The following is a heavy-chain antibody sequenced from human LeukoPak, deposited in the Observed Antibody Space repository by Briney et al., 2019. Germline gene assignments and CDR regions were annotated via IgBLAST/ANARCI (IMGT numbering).Heavy chain of an antibody. CDR1: GFRFSGYW. D-gene: IGHD2-2*02. V-gene: IGHV3-74*01. Sequence: PGGSLRLSCAASGFRFSGYWMHWVRQAPGKGLVWVSLISSDGSRTTYADSVKGRFTISRDNAKNTLYLQMNSLTGEDTAVYYCVRESGYTYGAWGRGTLVTVSS. CDR3: VRESGYTYGA. J-gene: IGHJ4*02. CDR2: ISSDGSRT.